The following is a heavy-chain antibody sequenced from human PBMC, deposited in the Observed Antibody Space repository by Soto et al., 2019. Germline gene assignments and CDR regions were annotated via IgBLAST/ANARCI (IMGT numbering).Heavy chain of an antibody. CDR1: GFTFSSYA. CDR3: ARAYYDFWSGRDGWYGMDV. CDR2: ISYDGSNK. D-gene: IGHD3-3*01. V-gene: IGHV3-30-3*01. J-gene: IGHJ6*02. Sequence: GGSLRLSCAASGFTFSSYAMHWVRQAPGKGLEWVAVISYDGSNKYYADSVKGRFTISRDNSKNTLYLQMNSLRAEDTAVYYCARAYYDFWSGRDGWYGMDVWGQGTTVTVSS.